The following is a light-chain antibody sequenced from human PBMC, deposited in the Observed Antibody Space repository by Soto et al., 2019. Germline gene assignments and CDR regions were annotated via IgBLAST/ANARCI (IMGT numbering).Light chain of an antibody. CDR1: QSISSW. CDR3: QQYNTYSPERT. V-gene: IGKV1-5*03. Sequence: DIQLTQSPSFLSASVGDRVTITCRASQSISSWLAWYQQKPGKAPKPLIYKASNLKSGVPSRFSGSGSGTEFALTISSLQPDDFATYYCQQYNTYSPERTFGQGTKVDIK. CDR2: KAS. J-gene: IGKJ1*01.